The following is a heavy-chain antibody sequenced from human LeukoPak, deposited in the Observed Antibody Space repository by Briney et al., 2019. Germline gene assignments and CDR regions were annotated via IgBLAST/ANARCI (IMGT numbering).Heavy chain of an antibody. J-gene: IGHJ4*02. D-gene: IGHD3-22*01. CDR1: GFTFDDYG. Sequence: PGGSLRLSCAASGFTFDDYGMSWVRQAPGKGLEWVSGINWNGGSTGYADSVKGRFTISRDNAKNSLYLQMNSLRAEDTALYHCARGRYYYDSSGPHDYWDQGTLVTVSS. V-gene: IGHV3-20*01. CDR2: INWNGGST. CDR3: ARGRYYYDSSGPHDY.